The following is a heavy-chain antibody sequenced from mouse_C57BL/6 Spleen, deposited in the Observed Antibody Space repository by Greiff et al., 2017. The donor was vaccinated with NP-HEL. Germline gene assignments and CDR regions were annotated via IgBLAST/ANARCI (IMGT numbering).Heavy chain of an antibody. Sequence: EVKVEESGGGLVQPGGSMKLSCVASGFTFSNYWMNWVRQSPEKGLEWVAQIRLKSDNYATHYAESVKGRFTISRDDPKSSVYLQMNNLRAEDTGIYYCTEVSTVVAPYAMDYWGQGTSVTVSS. CDR2: IRLKSDNYAT. D-gene: IGHD1-1*01. CDR1: GFTFSNYW. CDR3: TEVSTVVAPYAMDY. V-gene: IGHV6-3*01. J-gene: IGHJ4*01.